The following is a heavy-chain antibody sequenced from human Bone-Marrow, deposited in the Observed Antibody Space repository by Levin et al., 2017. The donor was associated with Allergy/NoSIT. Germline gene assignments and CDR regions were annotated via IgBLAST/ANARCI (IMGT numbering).Heavy chain of an antibody. J-gene: IGHJ4*02. V-gene: IGHV4-30-2*01. D-gene: IGHD5-18*01. Sequence: SETLSLTCAVSGGSISSGGYSWSWIRQPPGKGLEWIGYIYHSGSTYYNPSLKSRVTISVDRSKNQFSLKLSSVTAADTAVYYCARDDGYSYGFPDWGQGTLVTVSS. CDR3: ARDDGYSYGFPD. CDR1: GGSISSGGYS. CDR2: IYHSGST.